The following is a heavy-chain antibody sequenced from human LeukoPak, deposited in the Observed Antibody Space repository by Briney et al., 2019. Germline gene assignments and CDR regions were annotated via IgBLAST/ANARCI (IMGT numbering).Heavy chain of an antibody. CDR3: ARSSIAVAWN. CDR2: IKQDGSEK. J-gene: IGHJ4*02. Sequence: GGSLRLSCAASGFTISTYWMSWVRQAPGKGLEWVANIKQDGSEKNYVDSVKGRFTISRDNAKNSLYLQMNSLRVEDTAVYYCARSSIAVAWNWGQGTLVTVSS. CDR1: GFTISTYW. V-gene: IGHV3-7*01. D-gene: IGHD6-19*01.